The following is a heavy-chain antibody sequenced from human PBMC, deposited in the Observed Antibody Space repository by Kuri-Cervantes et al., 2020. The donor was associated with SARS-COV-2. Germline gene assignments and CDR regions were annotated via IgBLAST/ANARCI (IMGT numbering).Heavy chain of an antibody. Sequence: GESLKISCAASGFTVNSYYINWVRQAPGKGLEWVSVIFTDDKTYYEDSVKDRVNMSRDNFRNTVFLQINSLRADDTAVYYCARGNVAVAGDAFDVWGHGTVVTVSS. V-gene: IGHV3-66*01. CDR1: GFTVNSYY. CDR2: IFTDDKT. CDR3: ARGNVAVAGDAFDV. J-gene: IGHJ3*01. D-gene: IGHD6-19*01.